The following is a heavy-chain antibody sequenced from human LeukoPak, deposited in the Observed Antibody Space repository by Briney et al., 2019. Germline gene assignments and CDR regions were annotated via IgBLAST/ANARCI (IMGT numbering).Heavy chain of an antibody. V-gene: IGHV4-39*01. D-gene: IGHD5-24*01. CDR1: GGSISSSSYY. CDR2: IYYSGST. J-gene: IGHJ4*02. CDR3: ARHEVATISYFDY. Sequence: PSETLSLTCTVSGGSISSSSYYWGWIRQPPGKGLEWIGSIYYSGSTYYNPSLKSRVTISVDTSKYQFSLKLSSVTAADTAVYYCARHEVATISYFDYWGQGTLVTVSS.